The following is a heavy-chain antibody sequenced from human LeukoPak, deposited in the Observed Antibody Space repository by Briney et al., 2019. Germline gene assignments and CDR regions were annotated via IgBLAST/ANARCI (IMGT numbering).Heavy chain of an antibody. V-gene: IGHV3-21*01. CDR1: GFTFSSYS. CDR3: ARAKSDMVRGVIYY. CDR2: ISSSSSYI. J-gene: IGHJ4*02. Sequence: PGGSLRLSCAASGFTFSSYSMNWVRPAPGRGLEWVSSISSSSSYIYYADSLKGRFTISRDNAKNSLYLQMNSLRAEDTAVYYCARAKSDMVRGVIYYWGQGTLVTVSS. D-gene: IGHD3-10*01.